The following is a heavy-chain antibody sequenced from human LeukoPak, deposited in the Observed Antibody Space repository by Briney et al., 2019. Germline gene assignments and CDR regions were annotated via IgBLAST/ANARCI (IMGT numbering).Heavy chain of an antibody. CDR3: ASLVSGMIVAY. CDR1: GGTFTSYA. V-gene: IGHV1-69*04. CDR2: IIPILGIA. Sequence: GSSVKVSCKASGGTFTSYAISWVGQAPGQGHEWMGRIIPILGIANYAQKFQGRGTITSDKYNRTAYMELSSLRSEDTAVYYCASLVSGMIVAYWGQGTLVTVSS. D-gene: IGHD3-22*01. J-gene: IGHJ4*02.